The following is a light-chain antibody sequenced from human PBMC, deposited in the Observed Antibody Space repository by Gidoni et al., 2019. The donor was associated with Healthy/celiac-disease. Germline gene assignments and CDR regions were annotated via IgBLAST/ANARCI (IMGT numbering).Light chain of an antibody. CDR3: CSYAGSSTVV. CDR1: SSDVGSYNL. J-gene: IGLJ2*01. V-gene: IGLV2-23*02. Sequence: QSALTQPASVSGSPGQSITISCTGTSSDVGSYNLVSWYQQHPGKAPNLMIYEVSKRPSGVSNRFPGSKSGNTASLTISGLQAEDEADYYCCSYAGSSTVVFGGGTKLTVL. CDR2: EVS.